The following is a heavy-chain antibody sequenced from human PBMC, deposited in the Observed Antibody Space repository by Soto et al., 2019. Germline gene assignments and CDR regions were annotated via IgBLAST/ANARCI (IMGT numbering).Heavy chain of an antibody. CDR2: INHSGRV. CDR3: STRAYDTNGYYRFDP. J-gene: IGHJ5*01. D-gene: IGHD3-22*01. Sequence: WETLSLTCAVYGGSFSGHSWTWIRQSPGKGLEWIGDINHSGRVNYSPSLKSRVTISLDTSKNQFSLTLSAVTAADTAMYHCSTRAYDTNGYYRFDPWGRGTLVTVSS. V-gene: IGHV4-34*01. CDR1: GGSFSGHS.